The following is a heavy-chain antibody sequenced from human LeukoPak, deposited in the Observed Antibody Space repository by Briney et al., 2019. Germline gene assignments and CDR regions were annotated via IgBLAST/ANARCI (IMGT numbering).Heavy chain of an antibody. CDR1: GYTFTSYG. Sequence: ASVKVSCKASGYTFTSYGISWVRQAPGQGLEWMGWISAYNGNTNYAQKLQGRVTVTTDTSTSTAYMELRSLRSDDTAVYYCARERGLTIFGVVRDYYYMDVWGKGTTVIVSS. CDR2: ISAYNGNT. J-gene: IGHJ6*03. D-gene: IGHD3-3*01. V-gene: IGHV1-18*01. CDR3: ARERGLTIFGVVRDYYYMDV.